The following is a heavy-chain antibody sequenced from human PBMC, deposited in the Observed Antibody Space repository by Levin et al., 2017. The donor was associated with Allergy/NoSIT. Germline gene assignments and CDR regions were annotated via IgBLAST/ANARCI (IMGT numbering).Heavy chain of an antibody. J-gene: IGHJ2*01. Sequence: PSETLSLTCTVSGGSISTYKWSWIRQSPTKGLEWIGHIFYSGDTKCNPSLKSRVTLSVDTSENQFSLNLSTVTAAATAVYYCARGYSSTWPYWYFDLWGRGTLVTVSS. V-gene: IGHV4-59*01. CDR1: GGSISTYK. CDR3: ARGYSSTWPYWYFDL. D-gene: IGHD6-13*01. CDR2: IFYSGDT.